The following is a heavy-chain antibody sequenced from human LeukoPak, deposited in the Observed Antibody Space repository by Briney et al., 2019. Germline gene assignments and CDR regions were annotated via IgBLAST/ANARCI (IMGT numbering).Heavy chain of an antibody. Sequence: SETLSFTCTVSGASFTTTSYYWGWIRQPPGKGLEWIGSIDYSGSTYYNPSLRSRVTMSVDTSKNQFSLKRSSVTAADTAVYYCARHAGGIAAAGTRPFDYWGQGTLVTVSS. D-gene: IGHD6-13*01. CDR3: ARHAGGIAAAGTRPFDY. CDR1: GASFTTTSYY. V-gene: IGHV4-39*01. CDR2: IDYSGST. J-gene: IGHJ4*02.